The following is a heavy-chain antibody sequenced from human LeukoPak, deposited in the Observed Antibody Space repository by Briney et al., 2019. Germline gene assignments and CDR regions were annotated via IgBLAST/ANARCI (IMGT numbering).Heavy chain of an antibody. CDR2: ISGSSSHT. CDR1: GFTFSDYY. D-gene: IGHD1-7*01. V-gene: IGHV3-11*03. CDR3: ARNWRHCTGTSCQVTHWYFDL. Sequence: GGSLRLSCAASGFTFSDYYMTWIRQAPGKGLEWVSYISGSSSHTNYEDSVKGRFSISRHNAKNSLYLQMNSLRVEDTAVYYCARNWRHCTGTSCQVTHWYFDLWGRGTLVTVSS. J-gene: IGHJ2*01.